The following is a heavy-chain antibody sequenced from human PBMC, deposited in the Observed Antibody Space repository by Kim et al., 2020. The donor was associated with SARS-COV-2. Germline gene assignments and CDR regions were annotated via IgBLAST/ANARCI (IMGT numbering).Heavy chain of an antibody. J-gene: IGHJ4*02. CDR2: TKYDGSTK. Sequence: GGSLRLSCTASGFTFNSHWMSWVRQAPGKGLEWVANTKYDGSTKNYVESMKGRFTISRDNAKNALDLQMNSLRVEDTAVYYCARGGYSNFDFWGQGTLVT. CDR3: ARGGYSNFDF. V-gene: IGHV3-7*01. D-gene: IGHD2-21*01. CDR1: GFTFNSHW.